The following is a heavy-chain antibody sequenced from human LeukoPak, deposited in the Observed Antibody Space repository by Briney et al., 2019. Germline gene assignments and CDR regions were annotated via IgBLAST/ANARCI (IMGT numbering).Heavy chain of an antibody. V-gene: IGHV1-18*04. D-gene: IGHD2-15*01. CDR1: GYTFTSYG. J-gene: IGHJ4*02. CDR2: ISAYNGNT. Sequence: ASVKVSCKASGYTFTSYGISWVRQAPGQGLEWMGWISAYNGNTNYAQKLQGRVTMTTDISTSTAYMELRSLRSDDTAVYYCAREDCSGGSCHSDYWGQGTLVTVSS. CDR3: AREDCSGGSCHSDY.